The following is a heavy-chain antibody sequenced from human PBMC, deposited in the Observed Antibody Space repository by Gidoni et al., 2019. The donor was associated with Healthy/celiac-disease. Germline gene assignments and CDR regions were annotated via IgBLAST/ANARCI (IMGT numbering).Heavy chain of an antibody. J-gene: IGHJ4*02. V-gene: IGHV3-53*01. Sequence: EVQLVESGGGLIQPGGSLRLSCAASGFTVSSNYMSWFRQAPGKGLEWVSVIYRGGSTYYADSVKGRFTISRDNSKNTLYLQINSLRAEDTAVYYCARGQSSSPFDYWGQGTLVTVSS. CDR2: IYRGGST. CDR1: GFTVSSNY. D-gene: IGHD6-6*01. CDR3: ARGQSSSPFDY.